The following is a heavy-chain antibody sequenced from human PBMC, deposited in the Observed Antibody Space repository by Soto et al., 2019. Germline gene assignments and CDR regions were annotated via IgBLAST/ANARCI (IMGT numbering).Heavy chain of an antibody. CDR1: GYTFTSYA. Sequence: EASVKVSCKASGYTFTSYAMHWVRQAPGQRLEWMGWINAGNGNTKYSQKFQGRVTITRDTSASTAYMELSSLRSEDTAVYYCAGSLVPLYFQHWGQGTLVIVSS. D-gene: IGHD6-13*01. CDR2: INAGNGNT. V-gene: IGHV1-3*01. CDR3: AGSLVPLYFQH. J-gene: IGHJ1*01.